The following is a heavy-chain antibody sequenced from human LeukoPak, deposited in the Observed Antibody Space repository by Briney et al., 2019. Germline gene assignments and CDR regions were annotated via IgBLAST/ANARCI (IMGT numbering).Heavy chain of an antibody. V-gene: IGHV3-21*01. CDR1: GFTFSSYS. CDR2: ISSSSSYI. Sequence: GGSLRLSCAASGFTFSSYSMNWVRQAPGKGLEWVSSISSSSSYIYYADSVKGRFTISRDNAKNSLYLHMSSLRAEDTSVYYCARSVYHGSGTSRDDFWGQGTLVTVSS. CDR3: ARSVYHGSGTSRDDF. D-gene: IGHD3-10*01. J-gene: IGHJ4*02.